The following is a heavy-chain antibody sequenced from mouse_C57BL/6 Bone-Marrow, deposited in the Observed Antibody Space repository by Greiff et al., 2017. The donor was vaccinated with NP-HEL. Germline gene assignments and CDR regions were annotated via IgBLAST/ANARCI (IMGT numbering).Heavy chain of an antibody. CDR2: IDPEDGET. CDR3: ARGITAVVALYFDY. J-gene: IGHJ2*01. V-gene: IGHV14-2*01. D-gene: IGHD1-1*01. Sequence: EVKLMESGAELVKPGASVKLSCTASGFNIKDYYMHWVKQRPEQGLEWIGRIDPEDGETKYASKFQGKATITADTSSNTAYLQLSSLTSEDTAVYCCARGITAVVALYFDYWGQGTTLTVSS. CDR1: GFNIKDYY.